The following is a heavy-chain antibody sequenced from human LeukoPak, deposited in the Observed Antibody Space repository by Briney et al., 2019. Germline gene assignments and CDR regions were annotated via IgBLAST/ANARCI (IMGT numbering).Heavy chain of an antibody. CDR1: GFNFSTYA. CDR2: IGSSSSYI. Sequence: PGGSLRLSCAASGFNFSTYAMHWVRQAPGKGLEWVSSIGSSSSYIYYADSVKGRFTISRDNTKNSLYLQMNSLRAEDTAVYYCARKGGYYGSGSAFDYWGQGTLVTVSS. D-gene: IGHD3-10*01. V-gene: IGHV3-21*01. CDR3: ARKGGYYGSGSAFDY. J-gene: IGHJ4*02.